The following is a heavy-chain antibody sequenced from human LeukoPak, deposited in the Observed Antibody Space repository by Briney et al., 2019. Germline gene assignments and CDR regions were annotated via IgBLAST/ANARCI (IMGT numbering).Heavy chain of an antibody. J-gene: IGHJ3*02. Sequence: ASVKVSCKASGYTFTGHYMHWVRQAPGQGLEWMGWINPNSGGTNYAQKFQGRVTMTRDTSISTAYMELSRLRSDDTAVYYCARVLVPAATDDAFDIWGQGTMVTVSS. CDR1: GYTFTGHY. CDR2: INPNSGGT. V-gene: IGHV1-2*02. CDR3: ARVLVPAATDDAFDI. D-gene: IGHD2-2*01.